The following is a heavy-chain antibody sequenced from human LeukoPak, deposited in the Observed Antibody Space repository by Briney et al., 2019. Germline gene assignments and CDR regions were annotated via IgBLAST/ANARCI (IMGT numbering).Heavy chain of an antibody. Sequence: ASVKVSCKASGYTFTSYYMHWVRQAPGQGLEWMGIINPSGGSTSYAQKFQGRVTVTADKSTSTAYMELSSLRSEDTAVYYCASPSVGVVVPAATYPFDYWGQGTLVTVSS. J-gene: IGHJ4*02. V-gene: IGHV1-46*01. CDR1: GYTFTSYY. D-gene: IGHD2-2*01. CDR2: INPSGGST. CDR3: ASPSVGVVVPAATYPFDY.